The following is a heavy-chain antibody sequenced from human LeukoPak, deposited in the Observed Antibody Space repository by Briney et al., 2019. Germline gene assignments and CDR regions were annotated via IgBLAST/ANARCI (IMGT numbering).Heavy chain of an antibody. CDR1: SGSFSGYY. J-gene: IGHJ4*02. D-gene: IGHD3-3*01. Sequence: PSETLSLTCAVYSGSFSGYYWSWIRQPPGKGLEWIGEINHSGSTNYNPSLKSRVTISVDTSKNQFSLKLSSVTAADTAVYYCARGGFGVVIDIWGQGTLVTVSS. CDR2: INHSGST. V-gene: IGHV4-34*01. CDR3: ARGGFGVVIDI.